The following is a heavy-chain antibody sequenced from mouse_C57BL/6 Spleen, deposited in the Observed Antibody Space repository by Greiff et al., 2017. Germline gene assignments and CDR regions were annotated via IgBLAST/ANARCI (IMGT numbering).Heavy chain of an antibody. J-gene: IGHJ2*01. CDR2: INPSSGYT. CDR1: GYTFTSYW. Sequence: VQVVESGAELAKPGASVKLSCKASGYTFTSYWMHWVKQRPGQGLEWIGYINPSSGYTKYNQKFKDKATLTADKSSSTAYMQLSSLTYEDSAVYYCARLFITTVVAHSGYWGQGTTLTVSS. D-gene: IGHD1-1*01. V-gene: IGHV1-7*01. CDR3: ARLFITTVVAHSGY.